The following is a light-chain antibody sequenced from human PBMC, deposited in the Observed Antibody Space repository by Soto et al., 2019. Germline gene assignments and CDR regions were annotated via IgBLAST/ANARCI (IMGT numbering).Light chain of an antibody. V-gene: IGKV1-5*01. J-gene: IGKJ1*01. Sequence: DSQMTQSPSALSASVGERVTITCRASQSIGSWLAWYQQKPGKAPKLLIYDASSLESGVPSRFSGSGSGTEFTLTISSLQPDDFATYYCQQYNSYSQTFGQGTKVDIK. CDR1: QSIGSW. CDR2: DAS. CDR3: QQYNSYSQT.